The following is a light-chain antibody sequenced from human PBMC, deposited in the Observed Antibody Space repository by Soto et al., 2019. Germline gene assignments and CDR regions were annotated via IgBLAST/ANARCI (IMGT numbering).Light chain of an antibody. J-gene: IGLJ3*02. CDR1: SSNIGDNT. CDR3: AAWDDSLFWV. Sequence: QSVLTQPPSASGTPGQRVTISCSGGSSNIGDNTVNWYQQLPGTAPKLLIYSNNQRPSGVPDRVSGSKSGTSASLAISGLQSEGEADYYCAAWDDSLFWVFGGGTKLTVL. CDR2: SNN. V-gene: IGLV1-44*01.